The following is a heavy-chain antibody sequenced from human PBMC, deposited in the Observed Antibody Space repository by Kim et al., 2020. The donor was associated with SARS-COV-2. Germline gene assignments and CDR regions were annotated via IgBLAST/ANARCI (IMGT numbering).Heavy chain of an antibody. CDR3: ARDRGNYYDSSGSFDS. D-gene: IGHD3-22*01. CDR1: GFTFSSYA. J-gene: IGHJ4*02. V-gene: IGHV3-30*04. Sequence: GGSLRLSCAASGFTFSSYAMHWVRQAPGKGLEWVAVISYDGSNKYYADSVKGRFTISRDNSKNTLYLQMNRLRPEDTAVYYCARDRGNYYDSSGSFDSWGQGTLVTVSS. CDR2: ISYDGSNK.